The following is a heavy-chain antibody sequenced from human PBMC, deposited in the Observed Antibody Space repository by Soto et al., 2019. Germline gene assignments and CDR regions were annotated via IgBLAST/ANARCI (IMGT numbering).Heavy chain of an antibody. CDR2: INAGNGNT. J-gene: IGHJ4*02. CDR3: ARDPTYDFWSGYQNTYYFDY. CDR1: GYTFTSYA. V-gene: IGHV1-3*01. D-gene: IGHD3-3*01. Sequence: ASVKVSCKASGYTFTSYAMHWVRQAPGQRLEWMGWINAGNGNTKYSQKFQGRVTITRDTSASTAYMELSSLRSEDTAVYYCARDPTYDFWSGYQNTYYFDYWGQGNLVTFSS.